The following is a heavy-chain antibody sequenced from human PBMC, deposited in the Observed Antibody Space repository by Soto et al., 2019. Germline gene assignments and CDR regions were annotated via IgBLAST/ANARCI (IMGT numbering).Heavy chain of an antibody. J-gene: IGHJ5*02. Sequence: SETLSLTCAVSGYSISSGYYWGWIRQPPGKGLEWIGSIYHSGSTYYNPSLKSRVTISXGXXXXQXSXKXXXVTAXDTAVYYCARALSARKTWFDPWGQGTLVTVSS. D-gene: IGHD3-10*01. V-gene: IGHV4-38-2*01. CDR3: ARALSARKTWFDP. CDR2: IYHSGST. CDR1: GYSISSGYY.